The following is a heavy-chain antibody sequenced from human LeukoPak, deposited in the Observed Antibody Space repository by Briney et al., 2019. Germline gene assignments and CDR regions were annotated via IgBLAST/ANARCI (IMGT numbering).Heavy chain of an antibody. J-gene: IGHJ3*02. V-gene: IGHV4-34*01. CDR1: GGSFSGYY. CDR2: INHSGST. CDR3: ARGRGTHTTAAFDI. D-gene: IGHD3-16*01. Sequence: SETLSLTCAVYGGSFSGYYWSWIRQPPGKGLEWIGEINHSGSTNYNPSLKSRVTISVDTSKNQFSLKLSSVTAADTAVYYCARGRGTHTTAAFDIWGQGKMVTVSS.